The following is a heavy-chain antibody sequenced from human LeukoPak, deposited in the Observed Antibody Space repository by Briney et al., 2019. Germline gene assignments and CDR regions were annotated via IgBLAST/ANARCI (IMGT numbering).Heavy chain of an antibody. Sequence: SETLSLTCTVSGGSISNSYWSWIRQSPGEGLEWIGYIHSSGITIYNPSLKSRVTISVDTSKNQFSLKLSSVTAADTAVYYCASLYYYDSSGYYGDAFDIWGQGTMVTVSS. D-gene: IGHD3-22*01. CDR2: IHSSGIT. CDR3: ASLYYYDSSGYYGDAFDI. J-gene: IGHJ3*02. CDR1: GGSISNSY. V-gene: IGHV4-59*08.